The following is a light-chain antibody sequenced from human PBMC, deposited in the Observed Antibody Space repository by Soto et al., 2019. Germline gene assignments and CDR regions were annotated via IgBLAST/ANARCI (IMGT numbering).Light chain of an antibody. Sequence: EIVTTQSPGTLSLSPGERATLSCRASQSVSSYLAWYQQKPGQAPRLLIYDASNRATGIPARFSGSGSGTDFTLTSSSLEPEDFAVYYCQQRSNWPRTCGQGTRWIS. CDR3: QQRSNWPRT. J-gene: IGKJ1*01. CDR2: DAS. CDR1: QSVSSY. V-gene: IGKV3-11*01.